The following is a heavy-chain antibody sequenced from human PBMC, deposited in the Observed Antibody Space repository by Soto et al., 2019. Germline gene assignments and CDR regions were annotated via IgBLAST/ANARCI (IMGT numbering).Heavy chain of an antibody. CDR1: GGSVSSGSYY. D-gene: IGHD6-19*01. CDR3: AREPYSSGWYYFDY. J-gene: IGHJ4*02. V-gene: IGHV4-61*01. Sequence: QVQLQESGPGLVKPSETLSLTCTVSGGSVSSGSYYWSWIRQPPGKGLEWIGYIYYSGSTNYNPSLKSRVTISVDTSKNQFSLKLSSVTAADTAVYYCAREPYSSGWYYFDYWGQGTLVTVSS. CDR2: IYYSGST.